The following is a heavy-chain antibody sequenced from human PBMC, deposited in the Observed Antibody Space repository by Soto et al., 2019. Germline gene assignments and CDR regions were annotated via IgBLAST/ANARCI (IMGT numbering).Heavy chain of an antibody. J-gene: IGHJ4*02. CDR2: ISSNGSST. V-gene: IGHV3-64*01. D-gene: IGHD2-8*01. Sequence: EVQLVESGGGLVQPGGSLRLSCATSGFTFSTYAMHWVRQAPGKELEYVSAISSNGSSTNYANSVKGRFTISRDNCKNTLYLKMDSLRAEDMAVYYCARDRCTKGVCYAPFDYWGQGTLVTVSS. CDR1: GFTFSTYA. CDR3: ARDRCTKGVCYAPFDY.